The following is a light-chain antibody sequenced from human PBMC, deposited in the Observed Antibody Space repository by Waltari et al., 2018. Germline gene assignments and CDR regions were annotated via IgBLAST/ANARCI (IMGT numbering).Light chain of an antibody. CDR3: QHYVRLPAT. V-gene: IGKV3-20*01. CDR2: GAS. Sequence: EIVLTQSPGTLSLSPGERATLSCRASQSVGGTFAWYQQKPGQAPRLLLYGASIRAPGTPDRFSGTGSGTDFSLTISRLEPEDFAVYYCQHYVRLPATFGQGTKVEIK. CDR1: QSVGGTF. J-gene: IGKJ1*01.